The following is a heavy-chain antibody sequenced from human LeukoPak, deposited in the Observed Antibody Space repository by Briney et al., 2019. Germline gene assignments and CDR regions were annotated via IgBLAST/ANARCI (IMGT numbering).Heavy chain of an antibody. Sequence: APVKVSCKASGYTFTSYGISWVRQAPGQGLEWMGWISAYNGNTNYAQKLQGRVTMTTDTSTSTAYMELRSLRSDDTAVYYCARDLTHYYGSGSYPAPVDYWGQGTLVTVSS. CDR3: ARDLTHYYGSGSYPAPVDY. V-gene: IGHV1-18*01. J-gene: IGHJ4*02. D-gene: IGHD3-10*01. CDR1: GYTFTSYG. CDR2: ISAYNGNT.